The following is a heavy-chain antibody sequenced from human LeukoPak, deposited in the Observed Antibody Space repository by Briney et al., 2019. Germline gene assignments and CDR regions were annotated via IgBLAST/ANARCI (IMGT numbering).Heavy chain of an antibody. CDR3: AGLVGRYSSGLYYYYFDY. Sequence: SGTLSLTCTVSGDSINSLDLWSWVRQPPGKGLEWIGEMYLSGTTHSSPSVKSRVTISIDKSKNQFFLNLSSVTAADTAVYYCAGLVGRYSSGLYYYYFDYWGQGTLVTVSS. D-gene: IGHD3-22*01. CDR1: GDSINSLDL. CDR2: MYLSGTT. J-gene: IGHJ4*02. V-gene: IGHV4-4*02.